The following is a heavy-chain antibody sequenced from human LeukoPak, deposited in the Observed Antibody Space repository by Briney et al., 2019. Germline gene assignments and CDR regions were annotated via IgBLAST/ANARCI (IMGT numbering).Heavy chain of an antibody. J-gene: IGHJ4*02. CDR1: GFTLSSYA. D-gene: IGHD3-22*01. CDR3: ARAHLYDSSGYYAPIDY. CDR2: ISYDGSNK. Sequence: GGSLRLSCAASGFTLSSYAMHCVRQAPGKGLGWVAVISYDGSNKYYADSVRGRFTISRDNSKNTLYLQMNSLRAEDTAVYYCARAHLYDSSGYYAPIDYWGQGTLVTVSS. V-gene: IGHV3-30-3*01.